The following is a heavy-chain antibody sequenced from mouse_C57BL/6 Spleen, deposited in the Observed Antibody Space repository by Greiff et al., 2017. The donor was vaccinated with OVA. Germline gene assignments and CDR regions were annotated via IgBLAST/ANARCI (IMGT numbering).Heavy chain of an antibody. CDR2: IYPGDGDT. J-gene: IGHJ2*01. Sequence: QVQLQQSGPELVKPGASVKISCKASGYAFSSSWMNWVKQRPGKGLEWIGRIYPGDGDTNYNGKFKGKATLTADKSSSTAYMQLSSLTSEDSAVYFCARHGNYLYYFDYWGQGTTLTVSS. V-gene: IGHV1-82*01. D-gene: IGHD2-1*01. CDR3: ARHGNYLYYFDY. CDR1: GYAFSSSW.